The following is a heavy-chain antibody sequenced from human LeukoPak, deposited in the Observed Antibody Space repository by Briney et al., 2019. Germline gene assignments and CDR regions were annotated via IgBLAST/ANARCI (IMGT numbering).Heavy chain of an antibody. CDR2: INHSGST. CDR1: GGSFSGYY. CDR3: ARYDSSGYYPFGY. Sequence: SETLSLTCAVYGGSFSGYYWSWIRQPPGKGLEWIGEINHSGSTNYNPSLKSRVTISVDTSKNQFSLKLSSVTAADTAVYYCARYDSSGYYPFGYWGQGTLVTVSS. D-gene: IGHD3-22*01. V-gene: IGHV4-34*01. J-gene: IGHJ4*02.